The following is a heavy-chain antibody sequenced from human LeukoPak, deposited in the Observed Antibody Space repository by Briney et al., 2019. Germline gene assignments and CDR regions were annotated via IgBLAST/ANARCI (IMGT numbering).Heavy chain of an antibody. D-gene: IGHD3-22*01. CDR3: ASVSGYYYDSSGQNRYFDY. Sequence: ASVKVSCEVSGYTLTELSMHWVRQAPGKGLEWMGGFDPEDGETIYAQKFQGRVTMTEDTSTDTAYMELSSLRSEDTAVYYCASVSGYYYDSSGQNRYFDYWGQGTLVTVSS. J-gene: IGHJ4*02. V-gene: IGHV1-24*01. CDR2: FDPEDGET. CDR1: GYTLTELS.